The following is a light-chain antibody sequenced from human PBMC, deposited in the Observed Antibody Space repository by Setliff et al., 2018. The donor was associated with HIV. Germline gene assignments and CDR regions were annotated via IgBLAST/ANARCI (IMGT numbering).Light chain of an antibody. CDR3: SSYAITNTLP. CDR1: SSDVGGYGS. V-gene: IGLV2-14*01. Sequence: QSALAQPASVSGSPGQSITISCTGSSSDVGGYGSVSWYQQHPGKAPKLIIYEVRNRPSGVSNRFSGSKSGNTASLTISGLQAEDEGDYYCSSYAITNTLPFGTGTKVTVL. J-gene: IGLJ1*01. CDR2: EVR.